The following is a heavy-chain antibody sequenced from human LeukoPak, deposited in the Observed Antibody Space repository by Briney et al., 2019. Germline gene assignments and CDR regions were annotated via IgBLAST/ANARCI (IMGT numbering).Heavy chain of an antibody. CDR1: GFTFDDYA. Sequence: GRSLRLSCAASGFTFDDYAMHWVRQAPGKGLEWVSGISWNSGSIGYADSVKGRFTTSRDNAKNSLYLQMNSLRAEDTALYYCAKDYYYDSSGPEAYAFDIWGQGTMVTVSS. D-gene: IGHD3-22*01. J-gene: IGHJ3*02. CDR3: AKDYYYDSSGPEAYAFDI. CDR2: ISWNSGSI. V-gene: IGHV3-9*01.